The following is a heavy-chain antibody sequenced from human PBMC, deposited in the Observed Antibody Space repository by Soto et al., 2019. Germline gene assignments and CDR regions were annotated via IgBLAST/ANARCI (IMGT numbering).Heavy chain of an antibody. V-gene: IGHV3-33*01. CDR3: ARERSGTVYLGDAFDI. Sequence: QVQLVESGGGVVQPGRSLRLSCAASGFTFSSYGMHWVRQAPGKGLECVAIIWYDGSNKNYADSVKGRFTISRDNSKNTLDLQMNVLRAEDKAVYYWARERSGTVYLGDAFDILGQGTMVAVSS. CDR1: GFTFSSYG. J-gene: IGHJ3*02. D-gene: IGHD1-1*01. CDR2: IWYDGSNK.